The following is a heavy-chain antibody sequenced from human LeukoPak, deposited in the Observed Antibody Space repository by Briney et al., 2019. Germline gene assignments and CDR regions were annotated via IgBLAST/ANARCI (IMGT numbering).Heavy chain of an antibody. CDR2: IKPKSGGT. D-gene: IGHD2/OR15-2a*01. J-gene: IGHJ5*02. CDR3: ARAGHYDFNWFDP. Sequence: GASVKVSCKASGYTFTNYGISWVRQAPGQGLEWMGWIKPKSGGTNYPQKFQDRVTMNRDTSISTAYMELSRLTSDDTAVYYCARAGHYDFNWFDPWGQGTLVTVSS. V-gene: IGHV1-2*02. CDR1: GYTFTNYG.